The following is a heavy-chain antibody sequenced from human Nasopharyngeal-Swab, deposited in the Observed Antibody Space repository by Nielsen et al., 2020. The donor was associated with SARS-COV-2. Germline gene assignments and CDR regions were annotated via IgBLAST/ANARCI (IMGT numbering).Heavy chain of an antibody. V-gene: IGHV4-4*02. Sequence: VRQAPGKGLEWIGYIYQSGSTNYNPSLKSRVTISVDTSKNQFSLKLSSVTAADTAVYYCASHPAGGGGGDYWGQGTLVTVSS. J-gene: IGHJ4*02. CDR3: ASHPAGGGGGDY. CDR2: IYQSGST. D-gene: IGHD2-21*01.